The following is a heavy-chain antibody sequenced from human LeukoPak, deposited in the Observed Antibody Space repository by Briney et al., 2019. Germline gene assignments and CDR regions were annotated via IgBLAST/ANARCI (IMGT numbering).Heavy chain of an antibody. CDR1: GGSISSSSYY. Sequence: PSETLSLTCTVSGGSISSSSYYWGWIRQPPGKGLEWIGSIYYSGSTYYNPSLKSRVTISVDTSKNQFTLKLSSVTAADTAVYYCAPVGINMDVWGKGTTVTVSS. CDR2: IYYSGST. CDR3: APVGINMDV. V-gene: IGHV4-39*01. J-gene: IGHJ6*03. D-gene: IGHD1-14*01.